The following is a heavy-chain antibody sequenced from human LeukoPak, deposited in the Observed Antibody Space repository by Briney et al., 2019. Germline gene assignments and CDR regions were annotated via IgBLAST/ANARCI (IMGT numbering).Heavy chain of an antibody. Sequence: GRSLRLSCAASGFTFSSYAMHWVRQAPGKGLEWVAVISYDGSNKYYADSVKGRFTISRDNYKNTLYLQMNSLRAEDTAVYYCGRDSGYDGNDYWGQGTLVTVSS. J-gene: IGHJ4*02. CDR2: ISYDGSNK. V-gene: IGHV3-30-3*01. CDR1: GFTFSSYA. D-gene: IGHD5-12*01. CDR3: GRDSGYDGNDY.